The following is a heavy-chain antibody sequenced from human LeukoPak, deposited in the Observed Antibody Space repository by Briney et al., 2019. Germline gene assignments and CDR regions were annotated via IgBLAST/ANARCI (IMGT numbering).Heavy chain of an antibody. V-gene: IGHV3-30*18. CDR3: AKKGDYGYYFDY. CDR2: ISYDGSNK. J-gene: IGHJ4*02. D-gene: IGHD3-10*01. CDR1: RFTFSRYG. Sequence: GGSLRLSCAASRFTFSRYGMHWVRQAPGKGLEWVALISYDGSNKYYADSVKGRFTISRDNSKSTLYLQMNSLRAEDTAVYYCAKKGDYGYYFDYWGQGTLVTVSS.